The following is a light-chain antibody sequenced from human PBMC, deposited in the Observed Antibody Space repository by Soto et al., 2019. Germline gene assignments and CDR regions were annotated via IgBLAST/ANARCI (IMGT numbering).Light chain of an antibody. CDR3: QHYRSAPFT. CDR2: GAS. CDR1: QSISSDH. Sequence: EIVLTQSPGILSLSPGERATLACRASQSISSDHLAWYQQRPGQSPRLLIYGASSRTTGVPDRFSGSGSETDFTLTISRLEPEDFAVYYCQHYRSAPFTFGPGTKVDI. V-gene: IGKV3-20*01. J-gene: IGKJ3*01.